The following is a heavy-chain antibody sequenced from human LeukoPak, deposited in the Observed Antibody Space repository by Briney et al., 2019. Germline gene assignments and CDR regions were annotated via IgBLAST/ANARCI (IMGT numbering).Heavy chain of an antibody. V-gene: IGHV4-30-4*01. CDR2: IYSSGST. J-gene: IGHJ4*02. Sequence: SETLSLTCTVSGGSISSTYYYWSWVRQPPGKGLEWIGYIYSSGSTSYNPSLRSRVTMAVDTSKNQFSLKLTSVTAADTAVYYCARGPMMTTDYWGQGTLVTVSS. CDR3: ARGPMMTTDY. D-gene: IGHD3-22*01. CDR1: GGSISSTYYY.